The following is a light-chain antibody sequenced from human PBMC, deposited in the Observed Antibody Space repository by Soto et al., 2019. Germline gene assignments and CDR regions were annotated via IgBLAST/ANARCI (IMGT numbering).Light chain of an antibody. V-gene: IGKV3-20*01. CDR2: GAS. Sequence: EIVLTQSPGTLSLSPGQRATLSCRASESLANTYLAWYQQQPGQAPRLLIYGASSRATGVPDRFSGSPSGTDLTFPFIISRLEPEDSAVYYCQQYGSSPLTFGQGTKVEIK. CDR1: ESLANTY. CDR3: QQYGSSPLT. J-gene: IGKJ1*01.